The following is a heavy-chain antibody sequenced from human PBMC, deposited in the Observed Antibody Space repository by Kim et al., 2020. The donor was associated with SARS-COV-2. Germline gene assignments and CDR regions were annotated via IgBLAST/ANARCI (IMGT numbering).Heavy chain of an antibody. CDR3: ARDTWMTGNYRQLDY. Sequence: GGSLRLSCAGSGFTFSVNGIHWVRQTPGKGLEWVAVIWNDGSKKYYADSVKGRFTVSRDNSKNMVYLQLGSLRVEDTAIYYCARDTWMTGNYRQLDYWGQGTLVTVSS. CDR2: IWNDGSKK. D-gene: IGHD3-9*01. V-gene: IGHV3-33*01. J-gene: IGHJ4*02. CDR1: GFTFSVNG.